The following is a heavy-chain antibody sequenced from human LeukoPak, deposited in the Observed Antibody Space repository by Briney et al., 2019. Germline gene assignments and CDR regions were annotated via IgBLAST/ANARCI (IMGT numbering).Heavy chain of an antibody. D-gene: IGHD5-18*01. V-gene: IGHV1-2*02. CDR2: INSNSGGT. J-gene: IGHJ3*02. CDR3: ARESDTALFDI. CDR1: GYTFTGYY. Sequence: GASVKVSCKASGYTFTGYYMHWVRQAPGQGLEWMGWINSNSGGTKYAQKFQGRVTMTRDTSISTAYMELSRLRSDDTAVYYCARESDTALFDIWGQGTMVTVSS.